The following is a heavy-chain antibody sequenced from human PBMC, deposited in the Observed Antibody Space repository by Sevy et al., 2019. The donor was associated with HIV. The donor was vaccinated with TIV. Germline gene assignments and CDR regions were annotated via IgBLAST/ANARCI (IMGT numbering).Heavy chain of an antibody. J-gene: IGHJ4*02. CDR3: ARDGSDGGIPLF. CDR2: ISSSGSTI. D-gene: IGHD3-10*01. CDR1: GFSFSNYE. V-gene: IGHV3-48*03. Sequence: GGSLRLSCEASGFSFSNYEMNWVRQAPGKGLEWASYISSSGSTIYYADSVKGRFTISRDNAKNSLYLQMNSLRAEDTAVYYCARDGSDGGIPLFWGQGTLVTVSS.